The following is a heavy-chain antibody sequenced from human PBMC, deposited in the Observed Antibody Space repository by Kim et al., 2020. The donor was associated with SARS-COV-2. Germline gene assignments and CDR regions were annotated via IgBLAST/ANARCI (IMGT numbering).Heavy chain of an antibody. Sequence: SETLSLTCTVSGGSISSSSYYWGWIRQPPGKGLEWIGSIYYSGSTYYNPSLKSRVTISVDTSKNQFSLKLSSVTAADTAVYYCARTLYSSSWLGFDPWGQGTLVTVSS. D-gene: IGHD6-13*01. V-gene: IGHV4-39*07. CDR3: ARTLYSSSWLGFDP. J-gene: IGHJ5*02. CDR2: IYYSGST. CDR1: GGSISSSSYY.